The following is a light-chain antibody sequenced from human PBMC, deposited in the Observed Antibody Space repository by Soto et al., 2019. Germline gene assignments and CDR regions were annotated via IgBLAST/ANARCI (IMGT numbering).Light chain of an antibody. CDR1: QDISNY. Sequence: DIQMTQSPSSLSASVGDRVTITCQASQDISNYLNWYQQKPGKAPKLLMYDASNLETGVPSRFSGSGSGTDFTVTISSLQSEDIATYYCQQYDNLPLTFGGGTKVEIK. J-gene: IGKJ4*01. CDR2: DAS. CDR3: QQYDNLPLT. V-gene: IGKV1-33*01.